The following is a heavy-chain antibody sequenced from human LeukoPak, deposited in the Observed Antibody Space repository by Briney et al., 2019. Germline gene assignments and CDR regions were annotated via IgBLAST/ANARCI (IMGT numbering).Heavy chain of an antibody. CDR1: GGTFSSYA. CDR3: AGELQRSILS. V-gene: IGHV1-69*13. CDR2: IIPIFGTA. J-gene: IGHJ4*02. Sequence: ASVTVSCTASGGTFSSYAISWVRQAPGQGLEWMGGIIPIFGTANYAQKFQGRVTITADESTSTAYMELSSLRSEDTAVYYCAGELQRSILSWGQGTLVTVSS. D-gene: IGHD2-21*01.